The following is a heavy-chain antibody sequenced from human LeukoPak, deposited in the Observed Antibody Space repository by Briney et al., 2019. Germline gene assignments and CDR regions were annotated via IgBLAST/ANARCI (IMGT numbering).Heavy chain of an antibody. CDR2: ISGSGGST. J-gene: IGHJ4*02. V-gene: IGHV3-23*01. CDR3: AKDFVATRGYDLNDY. CDR1: GFTFSSYA. D-gene: IGHD5-12*01. Sequence: GGSLRLSCAASGFTFSSYAMSWVRQAPGKGLEWVSAISGSGGSTYYADSVKGRFTISRDNSKNTLYLQMNSLRAEDTAVYYCAKDFVATRGYDLNDYWGQGTLVTVSS.